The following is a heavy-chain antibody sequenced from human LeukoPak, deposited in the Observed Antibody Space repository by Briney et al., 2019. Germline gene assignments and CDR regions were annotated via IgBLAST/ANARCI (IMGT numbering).Heavy chain of an antibody. CDR3: ARGLWFGESIVQFDY. Sequence: SETLSLTCAVYGGSFSGYYWSWIRQPPGKGLEWIGYIYYSGSTNYNPSLKSRVTISVDTSKNQFSLKLSSVTAADTAVYYCARGLWFGESIVQFDYWGQGTLVTVSS. J-gene: IGHJ4*02. V-gene: IGHV4-59*01. CDR2: IYYSGST. D-gene: IGHD3-10*01. CDR1: GGSFSGYY.